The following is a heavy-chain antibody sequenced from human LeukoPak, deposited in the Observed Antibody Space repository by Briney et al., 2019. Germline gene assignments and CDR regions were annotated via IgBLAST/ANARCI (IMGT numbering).Heavy chain of an antibody. Sequence: SETLSLTCTVSGGSISSSSYYWGWIRQPPGKGLEWIGSIYYSGSTYCNPSLKSRVTISVDTSKNQFSLKLSAVTAADTAVYYCASQWFVFDYWGQGTLVTVSS. CDR3: ASQWFVFDY. CDR1: GGSISSSSYY. J-gene: IGHJ4*02. CDR2: IYYSGST. D-gene: IGHD3-22*01. V-gene: IGHV4-39*01.